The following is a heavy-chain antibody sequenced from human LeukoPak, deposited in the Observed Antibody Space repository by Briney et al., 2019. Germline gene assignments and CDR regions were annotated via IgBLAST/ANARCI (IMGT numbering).Heavy chain of an antibody. V-gene: IGHV1-2*02. CDR3: VRAGHNSNSGGYDF. J-gene: IGHJ4*02. CDR1: GYTFIDHY. D-gene: IGHD3-22*01. Sequence: ASVKVPCKPSGYTFIDHYLHWVRQAPGQGLESLGWIDPDTGDTNYPQKFQGRVTMTRDTSSSTAYMELNRLRSDDTAVYYCVRAGHNSNSGGYDFWGLGTLVTVSS. CDR2: IDPDTGDT.